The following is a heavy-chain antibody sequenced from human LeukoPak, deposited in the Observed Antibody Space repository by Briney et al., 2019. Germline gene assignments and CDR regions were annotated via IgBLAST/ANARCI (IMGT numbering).Heavy chain of an antibody. CDR3: ARARYFDWLLDY. Sequence: ASVKVSCKASGYTFTSYGISWVRQAPGQGLEWMGWISAYNGNTNYAQKLQGRVTMTTDTSTSTAYMELRSLRSDDTAVYNCARARYFDWLLDYWGQGTLVTVSS. V-gene: IGHV1-18*01. CDR1: GYTFTSYG. CDR2: ISAYNGNT. D-gene: IGHD3-9*01. J-gene: IGHJ4*02.